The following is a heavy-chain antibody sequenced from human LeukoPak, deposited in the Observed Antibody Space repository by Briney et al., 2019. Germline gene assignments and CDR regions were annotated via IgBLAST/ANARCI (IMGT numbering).Heavy chain of an antibody. J-gene: IGHJ4*02. V-gene: IGHV4-39*07. Sequence: WIRQPPGKGLEWIGSIYYSGSTYYNPSLKSRVTISVDTSKNQFSLKLSSVTAADTAVYYCAAHGYNLDYWGQGTLVTVSS. D-gene: IGHD5-24*01. CDR2: IYYSGST. CDR3: AAHGYNLDY.